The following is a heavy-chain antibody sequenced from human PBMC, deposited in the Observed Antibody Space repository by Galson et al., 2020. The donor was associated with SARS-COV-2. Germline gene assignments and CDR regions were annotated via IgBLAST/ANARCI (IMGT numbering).Heavy chain of an antibody. D-gene: IGHD3-3*01. CDR1: GFTFSDYY. CDR2: ISDSSSST. Sequence: GGSLRLSCVASGFTFSDYYMTWIRQAPGKGLEWVSYISDSSSSTNYADSVKGRFTISRDNAKNSLYLQMNSLRAEDTAVYYCARYLPFYDMSAYYLHFYYYGMDVWGQGTTVTVSS. J-gene: IGHJ6*02. V-gene: IGHV3-11*06. CDR3: ARYLPFYDMSAYYLHFYYYGMDV.